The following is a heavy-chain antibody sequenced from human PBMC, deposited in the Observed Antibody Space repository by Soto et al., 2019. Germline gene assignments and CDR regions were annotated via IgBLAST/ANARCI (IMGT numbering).Heavy chain of an antibody. CDR2: MNTNSGNT. D-gene: IGHD6-13*01. J-gene: IGHJ4*02. CDR3: AREHSSSWRFDY. CDR1: GYTFTSYD. Sequence: QVQLVQSGAEVKKPGASVKVSCKASGYTFTSYDINWVRQATGQGLEWMGWMNTNSGNTGYAQKFQGRVTITRDTSISTAYMELSSLRSEDTAVYYCAREHSSSWRFDYWGQGTLVTVSS. V-gene: IGHV1-8*01.